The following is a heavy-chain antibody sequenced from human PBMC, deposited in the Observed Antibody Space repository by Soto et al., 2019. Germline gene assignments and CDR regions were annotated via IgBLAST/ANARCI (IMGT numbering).Heavy chain of an antibody. Sequence: VGSLRLFCAASGFTFSSYAMHWVRQAPGKGLEWVAVISYDGSNTYYADSVKGRFTICRDNSKNTLYLQMNSLRAEDTAVYYCARGSRYDFWSVLEYYYYGMDVWGQVTTVPV. D-gene: IGHD3-3*01. V-gene: IGHV3-30-3*01. J-gene: IGHJ6*02. CDR3: ARGSRYDFWSVLEYYYYGMDV. CDR1: GFTFSSYA. CDR2: ISYDGSNT.